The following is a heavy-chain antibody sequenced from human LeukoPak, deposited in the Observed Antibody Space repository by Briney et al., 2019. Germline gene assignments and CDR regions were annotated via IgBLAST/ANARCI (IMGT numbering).Heavy chain of an antibody. CDR2: IYYSGST. Sequence: SETLSLTCTVSGGSVGSGSYYWSWIRQPPGKGLEWIGFIYYSGSTNYNPSLKSRVSISVDTSKNQFSLKLSSVTAADTAVYYCARELVGLGYLDYWGQGTLVTVSS. CDR1: GGSVGSGSYY. D-gene: IGHD1-26*01. CDR3: ARELVGLGYLDY. V-gene: IGHV4-61*01. J-gene: IGHJ4*02.